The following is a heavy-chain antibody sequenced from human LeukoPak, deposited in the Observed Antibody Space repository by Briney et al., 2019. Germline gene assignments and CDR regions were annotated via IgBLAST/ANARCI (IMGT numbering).Heavy chain of an antibody. CDR3: ARQGGALYSSSWYGGFDP. J-gene: IGHJ5*02. D-gene: IGHD6-13*01. CDR2: IYPDDSDT. CDR1: GYSFFSHW. Sequence: GESLKISCKGSGYSFFSHWIGWVRQMPGKGPEWMGIIYPDDSDTKYSPPFEGQVTISADKSISTVYLQWNSLKASDTAMYYCARQGGALYSSSWYGGFDPWGQGTLVTVSS. V-gene: IGHV5-51*01.